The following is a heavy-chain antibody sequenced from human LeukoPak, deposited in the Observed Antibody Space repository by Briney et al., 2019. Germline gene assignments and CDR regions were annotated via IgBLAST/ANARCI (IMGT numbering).Heavy chain of an antibody. CDR3: ARVGYYDILTGYLPLDY. D-gene: IGHD3-9*01. Sequence: SQTLSLTCAISGDSVSSNCGAWNWIRQSPSRGLEWLGRTYYRSKWYNDYAVSVEGRITINPDTSKNQFSLQLNSVTPEDTAVYYCARVGYYDILTGYLPLDYWGQGTLVTVSS. J-gene: IGHJ4*02. CDR1: GDSVSSNCGA. V-gene: IGHV6-1*01. CDR2: TYYRSKWYN.